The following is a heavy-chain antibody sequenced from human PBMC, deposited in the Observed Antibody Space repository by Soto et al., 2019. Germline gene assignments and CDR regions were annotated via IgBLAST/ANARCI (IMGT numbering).Heavy chain of an antibody. CDR1: RFTFSSYV. CDR2: IVGGGGHA. CDR3: AKDNRFCCYGRDPDGIYV. J-gene: IGHJ6*02. Sequence: GGSLRLSCVGSRFTFSSYVMIWVRQAPGKGLEWVAGIVGGGGHAYYADSVKGRFTISRDNSKKTLFLQMNSLRAEDTAIYYCAKDNRFCCYGRDPDGIYVLAQRTTVTVS. V-gene: IGHV3-23*01. D-gene: IGHD5-18*01.